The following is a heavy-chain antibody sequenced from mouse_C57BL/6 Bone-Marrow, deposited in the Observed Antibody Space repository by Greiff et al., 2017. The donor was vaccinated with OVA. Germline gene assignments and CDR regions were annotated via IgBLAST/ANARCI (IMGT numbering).Heavy chain of an antibody. J-gene: IGHJ2*01. V-gene: IGHV1-55*01. CDR2: IYPGSGST. Sequence: QVQLQQSGAELVKPGASVKMSCKASGYTFTSYWITWVKQRPGQGLEWIGDIYPGSGSTNYNEKFKSKATLTVDTSSSTAYMQLSSLTSEDSAVYYCARGYYGSSRFDYWGQGTTRTVSS. CDR3: ARGYYGSSRFDY. D-gene: IGHD1-1*01. CDR1: GYTFTSYW.